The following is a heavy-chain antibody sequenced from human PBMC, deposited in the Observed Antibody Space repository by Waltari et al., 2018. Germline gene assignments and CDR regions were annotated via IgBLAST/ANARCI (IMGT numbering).Heavy chain of an antibody. CDR1: GFTLSNYG. J-gene: IGHJ6*03. CDR2: IWHDGSKK. CDR3: ARVFDTYYMDV. V-gene: IGHV3-33*01. D-gene: IGHD3-9*01. Sequence: QVQLVESGGGVVQPGTSLRLSCAASGFTLSNYGMHWVRQAPGKGLAWVAVIWHDGSKKYYADSVKGRFTISGDNSKNTLYLQMNSLRAEDTAVYYCARVFDTYYMDVWGKGTTVTVSS.